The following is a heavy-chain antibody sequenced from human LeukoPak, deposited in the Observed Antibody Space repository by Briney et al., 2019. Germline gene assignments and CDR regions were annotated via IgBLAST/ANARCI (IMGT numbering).Heavy chain of an antibody. V-gene: IGHV1-18*01. D-gene: IGHD5-12*01. CDR2: ISAYNGNT. CDR1: GYTFTSYG. CDR3: ARVLEMAPCEDY. Sequence: ASVKVSCKASGYTFTSYGISWVRQAPGQGLEWMGWISAYNGNTNYAPKLQGRVTMTTDTSTSTAYMELRSLRSDDTAVYYCARVLEMAPCEDYWGQGTLVTVSS. J-gene: IGHJ4*02.